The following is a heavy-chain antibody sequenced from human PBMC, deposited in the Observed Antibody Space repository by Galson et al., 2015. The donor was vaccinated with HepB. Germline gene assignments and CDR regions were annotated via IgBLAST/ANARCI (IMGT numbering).Heavy chain of an antibody. Sequence: QSGAEVKKPGASVKVSCKASGGTFSSYAISWVRQAPGQGLEWMGGIIPIFGTANYAQKFQGRVTITADESTSTAYMELSSLRSEDTAVYYCARDNSKEQGRSGGSRGRKWFDPWGQGTLVTVSS. V-gene: IGHV1-69*13. D-gene: IGHD2-15*01. CDR2: IIPIFGTA. J-gene: IGHJ5*02. CDR3: ARDNSKEQGRSGGSRGRKWFDP. CDR1: GGTFSSYA.